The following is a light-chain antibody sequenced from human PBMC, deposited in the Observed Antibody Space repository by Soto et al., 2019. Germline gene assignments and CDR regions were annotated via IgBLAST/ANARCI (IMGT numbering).Light chain of an antibody. CDR1: QSLSAH. J-gene: IGKJ1*01. V-gene: IGKV1-39*01. CDR2: AAT. CDR3: QQGYTTPGT. Sequence: DIQVTQSPASVSATVGDRVTITCRASQSLSAHLNWYQQKPGKAPKVLIYAATNLESGVPSRFSGSGSGTEFTLTISSLQPEDFATYYCQQGYTTPGTFGLGTKVDIK.